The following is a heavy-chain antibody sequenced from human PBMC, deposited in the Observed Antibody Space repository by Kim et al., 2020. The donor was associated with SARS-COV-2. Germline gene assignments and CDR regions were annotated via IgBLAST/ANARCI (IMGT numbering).Heavy chain of an antibody. V-gene: IGHV5-51*03. CDR2: IYPGDSDT. J-gene: IGHJ4*02. D-gene: IGHD5-12*01. CDR3: ARRGGVGDSGYDSGGYYFDY. Sequence: GRSLKISCKGSGYSFTSYWIGWVRQMPGKGLEWMGIIYPGDSDTRYSPSFQGQVTISADKSISTAYLQWSSLKASDTAMYYCARRGGVGDSGYDSGGYYFDYWGQGTLVTVSS. CDR1: GYSFTSYW.